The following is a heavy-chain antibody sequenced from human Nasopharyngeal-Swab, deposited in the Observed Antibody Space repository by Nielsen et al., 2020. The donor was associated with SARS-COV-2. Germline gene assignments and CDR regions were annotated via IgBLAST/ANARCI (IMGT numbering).Heavy chain of an antibody. CDR2: INYSGTT. CDR3: ARYRLDGSSSNSWFDP. Sequence: SQTLSLTCAVEGGSFSGYFWSWIRQSPGKGLEWIGEINYSGTTNYNPSLKSRVSMSLVTYKRQVSLRLTSVTAADTAIYYCARYRLDGSSSNSWFDPWGPGTLVTVSS. CDR1: GGSFSGYF. J-gene: IGHJ5*02. D-gene: IGHD6-6*01. V-gene: IGHV4-34*10.